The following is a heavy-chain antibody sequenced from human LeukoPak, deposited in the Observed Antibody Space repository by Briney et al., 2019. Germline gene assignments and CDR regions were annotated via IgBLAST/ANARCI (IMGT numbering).Heavy chain of an antibody. D-gene: IGHD3-3*01. V-gene: IGHV3-74*01. CDR2: IKSDGSST. Sequence: GGALRLSCAASGFTFSSYWMHWVRQAPGKGLVWVSRIKSDGSSTSYADSVKGRFTISRDNAKNTLYLQMNSLRAEDTAVYYCARFLTIPAWGQGTLVSAS. J-gene: IGHJ5*02. CDR1: GFTFSSYW. CDR3: ARFLTIPA.